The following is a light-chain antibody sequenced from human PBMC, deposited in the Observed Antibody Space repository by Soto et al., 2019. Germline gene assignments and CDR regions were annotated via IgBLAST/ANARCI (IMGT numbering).Light chain of an antibody. J-gene: IGLJ1*01. CDR3: AAWDGSLNGLYV. CDR1: SSNVGSLS. CDR2: SNY. Sequence: QSVLTQAPSASGTPGQRVTISCSGSSSNVGSLSVDLYQHLPGTAPKLLIHSNYQRPSGVPDRFSGSKSGTSASLAINGLQSEDEADYYCAAWDGSLNGLYVFGTGTKVTVL. V-gene: IGLV1-44*01.